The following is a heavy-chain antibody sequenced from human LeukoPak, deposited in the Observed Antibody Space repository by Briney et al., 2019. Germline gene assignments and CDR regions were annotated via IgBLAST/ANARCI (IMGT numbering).Heavy chain of an antibody. CDR2: ISGSGETI. Sequence: GGSLRLSCAAAGLTFSSYEMYWVRQAPGKGLEWGSYISGSGETIYYADSVKGRFTISRDNANKSLYLRMSSLRVEDTAIYYCIPPAAGLRRTISTEYFQHWGKGALVTVSS. J-gene: IGHJ1*01. V-gene: IGHV3-48*03. CDR3: IPPAAGLRRTISTEYFQH. D-gene: IGHD6-13*01. CDR1: GLTFSSYE.